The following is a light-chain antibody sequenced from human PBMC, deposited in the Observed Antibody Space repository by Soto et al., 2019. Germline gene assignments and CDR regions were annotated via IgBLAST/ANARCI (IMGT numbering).Light chain of an antibody. CDR1: QGISTS. V-gene: IGKV1D-12*01. Sequence: DTQMTQSPSSVSASVVDRVTITCRASQGISTSLAWYQQKPGKAPKVLIYFASSLQSGVPSRFSGSGSGTDFTLTIRNLQPEDFATYYCQQANSFPITFGQGTRLEIK. J-gene: IGKJ5*01. CDR3: QQANSFPIT. CDR2: FAS.